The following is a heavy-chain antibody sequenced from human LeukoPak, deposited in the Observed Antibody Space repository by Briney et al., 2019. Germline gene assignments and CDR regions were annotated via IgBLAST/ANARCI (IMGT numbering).Heavy chain of an antibody. CDR1: GYTFTSYA. CDR3: ARLKYCTNGVCYAGFDY. Sequence: ASVKVSCKASGYTFTSYAMHWVRQAPGQRLEWMGWMNAGNGNTKYSQKFQGRVTITRDTSADTAYMELSSLRSEDTAVYYCARLKYCTNGVCYAGFDYWGQGTLVTVSS. V-gene: IGHV1-3*01. J-gene: IGHJ4*02. D-gene: IGHD2-8*01. CDR2: MNAGNGNT.